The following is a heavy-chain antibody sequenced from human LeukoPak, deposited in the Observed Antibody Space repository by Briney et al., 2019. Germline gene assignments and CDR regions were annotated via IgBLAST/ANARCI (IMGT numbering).Heavy chain of an antibody. V-gene: IGHV3-30*18. CDR3: AKDGIGGDFDY. CDR2: ISYDGSNK. J-gene: IGHJ4*02. D-gene: IGHD1-1*01. Sequence: GRSLRLSCAASGFTFSSYGMHWVRQAPGKGLEWVAVISYDGSNKYYADSVKGRFTISRDNSKNTLYLQMNSLRAEDTAVYYCAKDGIGGDFDYWGQGTLVTVSS. CDR1: GFTFSSYG.